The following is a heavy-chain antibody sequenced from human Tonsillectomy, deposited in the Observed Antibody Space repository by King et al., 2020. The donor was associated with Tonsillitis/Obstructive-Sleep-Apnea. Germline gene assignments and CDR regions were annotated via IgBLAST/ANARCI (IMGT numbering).Heavy chain of an antibody. CDR1: EFSFSSYE. CDR3: ARVYDYYYYAMDG. D-gene: IGHD3-16*01. Sequence: VQLVESGGGLVQPGGSLRLSCAAFEFSFSSYEFIWVRQAPGKGLEWISYIDSSGSAIYYADSAKGRFTISRDNAKNSLYLQMNSLRAEDTALYYCARVYDYYYYAMDGWGQGTTVTVSS. J-gene: IGHJ6*02. CDR2: IDSSGSAI. V-gene: IGHV3-48*03.